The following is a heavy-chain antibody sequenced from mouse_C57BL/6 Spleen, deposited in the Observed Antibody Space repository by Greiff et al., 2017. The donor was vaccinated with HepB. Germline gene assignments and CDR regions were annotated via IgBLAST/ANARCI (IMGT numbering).Heavy chain of an antibody. CDR2: IYPGDGDT. V-gene: IGHV1-82*01. CDR1: GYAFSSSW. Sequence: VQVVESGPELVKPGASVKISCKASGYAFSSSWMNWVKQRPGKGLEWIGRIYPGDGDTNYNGKFKGKATLTADKSSSTAYMQLSSLTSEDSAVYFCARGELLRYGFAYWGQGTLVTVSA. J-gene: IGHJ3*01. CDR3: ARGELLRYGFAY. D-gene: IGHD1-1*01.